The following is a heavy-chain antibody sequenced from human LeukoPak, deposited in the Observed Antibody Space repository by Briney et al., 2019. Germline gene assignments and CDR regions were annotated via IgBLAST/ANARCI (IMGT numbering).Heavy chain of an antibody. CDR3: ARDVTYYYGSGSHY. J-gene: IGHJ4*02. CDR2: INGGGDGT. D-gene: IGHD3-10*01. V-gene: IGHV3-23*01. Sequence: GGSLRLSCAASGLTFSTYVMNWVRQAPGKGLEWVSTINGGGDGTYYADSVRGRITVSRDNSRNTLYLQMNSLRAEDTAVYYCARDVTYYYGSGSHYWGQGTLVTVSS. CDR1: GLTFSTYV.